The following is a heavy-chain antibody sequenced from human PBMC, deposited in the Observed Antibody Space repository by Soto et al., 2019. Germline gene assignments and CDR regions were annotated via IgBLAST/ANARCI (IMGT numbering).Heavy chain of an antibody. D-gene: IGHD3-3*01. Sequence: ASVKVSCKASGYTFTSYDINWVRQATGQGLEWMGWMNPNSGNTGYAQKFQGRVTMTRNTSISTAYMELSSLRSEDTAVYYCARVSHVLRFLEWLPNRNYFDYWGQGTLVTVSS. V-gene: IGHV1-8*01. J-gene: IGHJ4*02. CDR2: MNPNSGNT. CDR3: ARVSHVLRFLEWLPNRNYFDY. CDR1: GYTFTSYD.